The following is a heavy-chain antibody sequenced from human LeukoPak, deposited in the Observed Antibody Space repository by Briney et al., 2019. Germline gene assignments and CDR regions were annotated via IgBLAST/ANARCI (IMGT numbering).Heavy chain of an antibody. V-gene: IGHV3-21*01. Sequence: GGSLRLSCAASGFTFSSYSMNWVRQAPGKGLEWVSSISSSSYIYYADSVKGRFTISRDNAKNSLYLQMNSLRAEDTAVYYCARDKILAAANDYWGQGTLSPSPQ. CDR3: ARDKILAAANDY. CDR2: ISSSSYI. CDR1: GFTFSSYS. J-gene: IGHJ4*02. D-gene: IGHD6-13*01.